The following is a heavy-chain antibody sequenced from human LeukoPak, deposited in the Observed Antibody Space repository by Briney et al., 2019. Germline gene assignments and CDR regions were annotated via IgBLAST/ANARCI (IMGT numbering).Heavy chain of an antibody. Sequence: SETLSLTCAVYGGSFSGYYWSWIRQPPGKGLEWIGEINHSGSTNYNPSLKSRVTISVDTSKNQFSLILSSVTAADTAVYYCAREDGYSQADYWGQGALVTVSS. V-gene: IGHV4-34*01. CDR1: GGSFSGYY. CDR3: AREDGYSQADY. J-gene: IGHJ4*02. CDR2: INHSGST. D-gene: IGHD5-24*01.